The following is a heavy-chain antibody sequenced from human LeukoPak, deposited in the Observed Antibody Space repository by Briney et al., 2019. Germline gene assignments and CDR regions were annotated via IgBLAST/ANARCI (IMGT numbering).Heavy chain of an antibody. V-gene: IGHV4-59*01. J-gene: IGHJ4*02. CDR1: GGSISSDY. Sequence: SETLSLTCSVSGGSISSDYWGWIRQPPGKGLERIAYVHNSGITRYNPSLKSRVTISIDTSKNQFSLKLNSVTAADTAVYYCAGYGSGSYYKAFDYWGQGTLVTVSS. CDR3: AGYGSGSYYKAFDY. D-gene: IGHD3-10*01. CDR2: VHNSGIT.